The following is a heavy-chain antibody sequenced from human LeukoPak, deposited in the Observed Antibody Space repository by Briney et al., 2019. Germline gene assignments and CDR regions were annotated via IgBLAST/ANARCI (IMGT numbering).Heavy chain of an antibody. Sequence: ASVKVSCKASGGTFSSYAISWVGQAPGQGLEWMGGIIPIFGTATYAQKFQGRVTITTDESTSTAYMELSSLRSEDTAVYYCASRGEYSSFDYWGQGTLVTVSS. CDR1: GGTFSSYA. V-gene: IGHV1-69*05. J-gene: IGHJ4*02. CDR3: ASRGEYSSFDY. CDR2: IIPIFGTA. D-gene: IGHD6-6*01.